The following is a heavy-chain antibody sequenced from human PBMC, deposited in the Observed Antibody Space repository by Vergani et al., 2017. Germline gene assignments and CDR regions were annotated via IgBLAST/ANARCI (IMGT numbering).Heavy chain of an antibody. D-gene: IGHD3-9*01. V-gene: IGHV4-34*01. CDR3: ARRSGIVYDIFSGTQYFFDF. CDR2: INHSGST. J-gene: IGHJ4*02. Sequence: QVQLQQWGAGLLKPSETLSLTCAVYGGSFSGYYWSWIRQPPGKGLEWIGEINHSGSTNYNPSLKSRVTISVDTSNNHFSLSLNSLTAADTAVYYCARRSGIVYDIFSGTQYFFDFWGQGTLVTVSS. CDR1: GGSFSGYY.